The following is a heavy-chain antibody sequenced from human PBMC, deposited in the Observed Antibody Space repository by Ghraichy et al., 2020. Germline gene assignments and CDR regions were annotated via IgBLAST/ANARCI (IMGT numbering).Heavy chain of an antibody. CDR1: GFTFSSYA. CDR2: ISGSGGST. D-gene: IGHD3-22*01. CDR3: AKDRFQTSDSSGFGYFDL. V-gene: IGHV3-23*01. Sequence: SCAASGFTFSSYAMSWVRQAPGKGLEWVSTISGSGGSTYYADSVKGRFTISRDNSKNTVYLQMNSLRAEDTAVYYCAKDRFQTSDSSGFGYFDLWGRGTLVTVSS. J-gene: IGHJ2*01.